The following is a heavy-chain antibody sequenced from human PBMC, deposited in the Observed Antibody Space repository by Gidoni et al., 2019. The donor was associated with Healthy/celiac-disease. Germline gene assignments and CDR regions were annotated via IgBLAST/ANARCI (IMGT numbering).Heavy chain of an antibody. CDR3: ARGRYYGSGSFIFDY. CDR2: IGTAGDP. J-gene: IGHJ4*02. Sequence: EVQLVESGGGWVQPGGSRRLSCAASGFTFSSYDMHWVRQATGKGLEWVSAIGTAGDPYYPGSVKGRFTISRENAKNSLYLQMNSLRAGDTAVYYCARGRYYGSGSFIFDYWGQGTLVTVSS. V-gene: IGHV3-13*05. D-gene: IGHD3-10*01. CDR1: GFTFSSYD.